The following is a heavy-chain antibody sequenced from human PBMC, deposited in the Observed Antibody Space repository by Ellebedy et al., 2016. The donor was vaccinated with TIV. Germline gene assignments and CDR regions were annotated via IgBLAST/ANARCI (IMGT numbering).Heavy chain of an antibody. J-gene: IGHJ4*02. Sequence: PGGSLRLSCAASGFTFSSYAMSRVRQAPGKGLEWVSSISGNGGRTDYADSVKGRFTISRDKSNNSLYLQMNSLRAEDTAVYYCAKGSQWLGRTCFDYWGQGTLVTVSS. CDR1: GFTFSSYA. CDR3: AKGSQWLGRTCFDY. D-gene: IGHD6-19*01. CDR2: ISGNGGRT. V-gene: IGHV3-23*01.